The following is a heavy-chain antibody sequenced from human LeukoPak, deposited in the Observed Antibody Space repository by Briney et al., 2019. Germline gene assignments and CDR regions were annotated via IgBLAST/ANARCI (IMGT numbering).Heavy chain of an antibody. J-gene: IGHJ4*02. Sequence: GGSLRLSCAASGFTFDDYGMSWVRHAPGKGLEWVSGTNWNGGSTGYADSVKGQFTISRDNAKNSLYLQMNSLRSEDTALYYCARETPKGYFDYWGQGTLVTVSS. CDR2: TNWNGGST. CDR1: GFTFDDYG. CDR3: ARETPKGYFDY. V-gene: IGHV3-20*04.